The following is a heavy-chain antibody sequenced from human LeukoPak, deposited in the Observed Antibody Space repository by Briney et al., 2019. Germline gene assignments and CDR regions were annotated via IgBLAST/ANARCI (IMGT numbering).Heavy chain of an antibody. J-gene: IGHJ4*02. Sequence: ASVKVSCKASGYTFTSYAMHWVRQAPGQRLEWMGWINAGNGNTKYSQEFQGRVTITRDTSASTAYMELSSLRSEDMAVYYCARGRYVTTRGGAAAGFLDYWGQGTLVTVST. CDR3: ARGRYVTTRGGAAAGFLDY. CDR2: INAGNGNT. V-gene: IGHV1-3*03. D-gene: IGHD6-13*01. CDR1: GYTFTSYA.